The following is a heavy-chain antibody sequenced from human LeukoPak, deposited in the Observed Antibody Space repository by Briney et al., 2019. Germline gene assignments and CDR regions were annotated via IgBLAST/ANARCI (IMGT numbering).Heavy chain of an antibody. J-gene: IGHJ3*01. CDR1: GGSFSGYY. CDR3: ARGFLLS. D-gene: IGHD2-15*01. CDR2: ITHSGTT. V-gene: IGHV4-34*01. Sequence: SETLSLTCAVYGGSFSGYYWSWIRHPPRKGLEWIWEITHSGTTNYNPSLKSRVTISVDTSKNQVSLKLSSVTAADTAVYYCARGFLLSWGQGTMVTVSS.